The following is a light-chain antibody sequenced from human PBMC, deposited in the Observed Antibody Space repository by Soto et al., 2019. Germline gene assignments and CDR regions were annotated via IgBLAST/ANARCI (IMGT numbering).Light chain of an antibody. V-gene: IGLV1-51*02. CDR1: SSNIGNNY. Sequence: QSVLTQPPSVSAAPGQKVTISCSGSSSNIGNNYVSWYQQLPETAPKLLIYENNKRPSGIPDRFSGSKSGTSATLGITGLQTGDEDDYYCGTWDISPSLWVFGGGTKLTVL. CDR3: GTWDISPSLWV. CDR2: ENN. J-gene: IGLJ3*02.